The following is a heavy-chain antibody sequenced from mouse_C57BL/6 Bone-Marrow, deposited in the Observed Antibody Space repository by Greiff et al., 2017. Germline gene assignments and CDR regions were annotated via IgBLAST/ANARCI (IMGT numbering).Heavy chain of an antibody. CDR1: GFTFSDYG. D-gene: IGHD2-4*01. CDR3: ARPRRLRRGYAMDY. J-gene: IGHJ4*01. V-gene: IGHV5-17*01. Sequence: EVQGVESGGGLVKPGGSLKLSCAASGFTFSDYGMHWVRQAPEKGLEWGAYISSGSSTIYYAATVKGRFTISRDNAKNTLFRQMTSLRSEDTAMYYCARPRRLRRGYAMDYWGQGTSVTVAS. CDR2: ISSGSSTI.